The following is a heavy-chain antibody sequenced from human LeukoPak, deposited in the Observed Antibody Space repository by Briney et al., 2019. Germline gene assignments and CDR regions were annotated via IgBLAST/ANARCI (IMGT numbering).Heavy chain of an antibody. CDR3: VIDEWELQDY. V-gene: IGHV1-2*02. CDR1: GYTFTDYY. Sequence: ASVKVSCKTSGYTFTDYYIHWLRQAPGHGHEWLGWINPKTGGTSYGEKFQGRVTLTRDPSITTAHMELRGLRSDDSAFYYCVIDEWELQDYWGQGTRVIV. J-gene: IGHJ4*02. CDR2: INPKTGGT. D-gene: IGHD1-26*01.